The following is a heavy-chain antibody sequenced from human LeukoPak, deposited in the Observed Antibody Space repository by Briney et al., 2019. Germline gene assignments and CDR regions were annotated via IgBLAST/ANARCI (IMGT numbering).Heavy chain of an antibody. CDR3: ARAPRDSYGSDYYYMDV. V-gene: IGHV4-39*07. D-gene: IGHD5-18*01. CDR1: GGSISSGSYY. J-gene: IGHJ6*03. CDR2: IYYSGST. Sequence: PSETLSLTCTVSGGSISSGSYYWGWIRQPPGKGLEWIGSIYYSGSTYYNPSLKSRVTISVDKSKNQFSLKLSSVTAADTAVYYCARAPRDSYGSDYYYMDVWGKGTTVTVSS.